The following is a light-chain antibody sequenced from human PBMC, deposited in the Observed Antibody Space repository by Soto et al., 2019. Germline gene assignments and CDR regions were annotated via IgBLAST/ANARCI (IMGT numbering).Light chain of an antibody. J-gene: IGLJ3*02. Sequence: QSVLTQPPSVSGAPGQRVTISCTGSSSNIGAGYGVHWYQQLPGTAPKLLIYDNNNRPSGVPDRFSGSKSGTSASLAITGLQAEDEADDYCQSGWVFGGGTKVTVL. V-gene: IGLV1-40*01. CDR3: QSGWV. CDR2: DNN. CDR1: SSNIGAGYG.